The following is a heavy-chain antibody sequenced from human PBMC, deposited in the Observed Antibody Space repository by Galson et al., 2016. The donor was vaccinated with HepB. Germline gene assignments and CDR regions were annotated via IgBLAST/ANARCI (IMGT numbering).Heavy chain of an antibody. CDR3: ARMTFFYYGMDI. CDR2: IKEDGSEK. V-gene: IGHV3-7*01. CDR1: RFTFSSHW. J-gene: IGHJ6*01. Sequence: SLRLSCAASRFTFSSHWTTWVRLAPGKRLEWVAKIKEDGSEKYYVDSVKGRFTISRDNAKNSLYLQMNSLRVEDTAIYYCARMTFFYYGMDIWGQGTTVTVSS.